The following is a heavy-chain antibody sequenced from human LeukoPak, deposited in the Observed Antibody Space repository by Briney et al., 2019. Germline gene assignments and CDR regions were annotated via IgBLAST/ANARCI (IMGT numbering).Heavy chain of an antibody. CDR3: AKDVGSGSYPFFDY. CDR2: IIGSGGST. Sequence: GGSLRLSCAASGFTFTDYAMNWVRQAPGRGLEWVSAIIGSGGSTYYADSVKGRFTISRDNSKNTLYLQMKSLRAEDTAVYYCAKDVGSGSYPFFDYWGQGTLVTVSS. V-gene: IGHV3-23*01. CDR1: GFTFTDYA. J-gene: IGHJ4*02. D-gene: IGHD1-26*01.